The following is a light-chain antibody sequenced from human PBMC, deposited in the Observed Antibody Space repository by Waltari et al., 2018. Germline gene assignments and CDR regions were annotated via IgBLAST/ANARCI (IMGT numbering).Light chain of an antibody. CDR2: RAS. CDR3: QQHDNSPWT. J-gene: IGKJ1*01. CDR1: QGISNW. V-gene: IGKV1-33*01. Sequence: IQMTQSPSSLSASVGARVPLTCRASQGISNWLAWYQQKPGKAPKLLIYRASNLETGVPSRFSGSGSGTDFTLTISSLQPEDIATYYCQQHDNSPWTFGQGTKVEIK.